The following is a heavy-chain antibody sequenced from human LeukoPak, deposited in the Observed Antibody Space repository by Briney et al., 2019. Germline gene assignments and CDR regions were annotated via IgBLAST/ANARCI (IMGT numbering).Heavy chain of an antibody. CDR1: GFTFDDYA. CDR2: ISWNSGSI. CDR3: VSALVAGTTH. Sequence: PGGSLRLSCAASGFTFDDYAMHWVRQAPGKGLEWVSGISWNSGSIGYADSVKGRFTISRDNAKNSLSLQMDSLRAEDTAVYYCVSALVAGTTHWGQGTLVTVSS. D-gene: IGHD6-19*01. V-gene: IGHV3-9*01. J-gene: IGHJ4*02.